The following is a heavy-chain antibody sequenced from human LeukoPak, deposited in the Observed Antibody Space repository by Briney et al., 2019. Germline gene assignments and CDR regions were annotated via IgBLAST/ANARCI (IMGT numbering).Heavy chain of an antibody. Sequence: ASVKVSCKASGYTFTGYYMHWVRQAPGQGLEWMGWMNPNSGNTGYAQKFQGRVTITRNTSISTAYMELSSLRSEDTAVYYCARGYSIVYYYYYYMDVWGKGTTVTVSS. CDR2: MNPNSGNT. J-gene: IGHJ6*03. CDR3: ARGYSIVYYYYYYMDV. D-gene: IGHD3-22*01. CDR1: GYTFTGYY. V-gene: IGHV1-8*03.